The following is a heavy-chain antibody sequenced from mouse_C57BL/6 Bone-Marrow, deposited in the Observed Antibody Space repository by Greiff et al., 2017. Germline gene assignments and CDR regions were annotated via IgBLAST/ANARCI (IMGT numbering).Heavy chain of an antibody. CDR3: ASEATGPYYFDY. V-gene: IGHV1-64*01. CDR2: IHPNSGST. Sequence: QVQLQQPGAELVKPGASVKLSCKASGYTFTSYWMHWVKQRPGQGLEWIGMIHPNSGSTNYNEKFKSKATLTVDKSSSTAYRQLSSLTSEDSAVYYWASEATGPYYFDYWGQGTTLTVSS. CDR1: GYTFTSYW. J-gene: IGHJ2*01. D-gene: IGHD4-1*01.